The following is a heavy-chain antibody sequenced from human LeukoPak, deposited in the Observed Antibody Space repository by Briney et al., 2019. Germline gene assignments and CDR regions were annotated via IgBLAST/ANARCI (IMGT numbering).Heavy chain of an antibody. J-gene: IGHJ4*02. D-gene: IGHD3-16*01. Sequence: GESLRLSCAASGFTVSSNYMSWVRQVPGKGLEWVSVIYSDGTISYADSVKGRFTISRDNSENTLYLQMNSLRVEDTAVYYCAREVGGGASGQWGQGTLVTVCS. CDR1: GFTVSSNY. CDR3: AREVGGGASGQ. CDR2: IYSDGTI. V-gene: IGHV3-66*01.